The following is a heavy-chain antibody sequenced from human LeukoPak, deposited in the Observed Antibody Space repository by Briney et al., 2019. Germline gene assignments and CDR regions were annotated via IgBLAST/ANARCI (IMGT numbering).Heavy chain of an antibody. D-gene: IGHD3-16*01. V-gene: IGHV4-38-2*02. Sequence: PSETLSLTCTVPGYSISSGYYWGWIRQPPGKGLDWIGSIYHSGSTYYNRSLKSRDTISVDTSKNQFSLKLSSATAADTAVYYCARYGGYFDYWGQGTLVTVSS. CDR3: ARYGGYFDY. J-gene: IGHJ4*02. CDR1: GYSISSGYY. CDR2: IYHSGST.